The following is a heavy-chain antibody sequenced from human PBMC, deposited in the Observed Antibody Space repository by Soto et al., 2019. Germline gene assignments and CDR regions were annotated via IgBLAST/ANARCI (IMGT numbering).Heavy chain of an antibody. V-gene: IGHV3-21*01. D-gene: IGHD1-26*01. Sequence: EVQLVGSGGGLVKPGGSLRLSCAASGFSFSDNSMKWVRQAPGKGLEWVSSISSTSTYIFYADSLKGRFTISRDNAKNSLFLQMNSLRAEDTAVYYCARQRGGREGDYWGQGTLVTVSS. CDR1: GFSFSDNS. CDR2: ISSTSTYI. CDR3: ARQRGGREGDY. J-gene: IGHJ4*02.